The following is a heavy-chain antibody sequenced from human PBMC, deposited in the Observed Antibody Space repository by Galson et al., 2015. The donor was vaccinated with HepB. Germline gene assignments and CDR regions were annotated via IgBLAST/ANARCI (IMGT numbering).Heavy chain of an antibody. Sequence: SVKVSCKASGYTFTSYGISWVRQAPGQGLEWMGWISAYNGNTNYAQKLQGRVTMTTDKSTSTAYMELSSLRSEDTAVYYCASRAWEPIPQDYYYYYGMDVWGQGTTVTVSS. CDR1: GYTFTSYG. J-gene: IGHJ6*02. CDR3: ASRAWEPIPQDYYYYYGMDV. D-gene: IGHD1-26*01. CDR2: ISAYNGNT. V-gene: IGHV1-18*01.